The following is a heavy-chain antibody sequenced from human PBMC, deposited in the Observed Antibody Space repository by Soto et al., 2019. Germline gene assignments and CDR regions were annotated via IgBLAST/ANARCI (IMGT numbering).Heavy chain of an antibody. CDR3: ARGVPRWGVDY. CDR1: GDSIASDDYY. J-gene: IGHJ4*02. Sequence: QVQLQESGPGLVKPSQTLSLTCTVSGDSIASDDYYWTWIRQPPGKGLEWIGYIYYSGYTYYNPSLKSRVTISIDTSKNQFSLKLSSVTAADAAVYYCARGVPRWGVDYWGQGTLVTVS. V-gene: IGHV4-30-4*01. D-gene: IGHD3-16*01. CDR2: IYYSGYT.